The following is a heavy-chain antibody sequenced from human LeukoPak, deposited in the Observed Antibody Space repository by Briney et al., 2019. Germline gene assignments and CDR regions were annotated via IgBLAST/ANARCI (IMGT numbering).Heavy chain of an antibody. J-gene: IGHJ4*02. Sequence: ASVKVSCKASGYTFTSYAMNWVRQAPGQGLEWMGWINPHSNGPTYAQKFQGRITMTRDTSISTAYMELSSLTSDDTAVYYCARKKLEVVATYDYWGQGTLVTVSS. CDR2: INPHSNGP. CDR3: ARKKLEVVATYDY. CDR1: GYTFTSYA. D-gene: IGHD2-15*01. V-gene: IGHV1-2*02.